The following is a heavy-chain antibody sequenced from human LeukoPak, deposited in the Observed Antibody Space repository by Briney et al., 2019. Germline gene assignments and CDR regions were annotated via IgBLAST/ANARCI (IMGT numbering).Heavy chain of an antibody. V-gene: IGHV4-39*01. Sequence: PSETLSLTCTVSGGSISSSSYYWGWIRQPPGKGLEWIGSIYYSGSTYYNPSLKSRVTISVDTSKNQFSLKLSSVTAADTAVYYCAREYSGSYILDYWGQGTLVTVSS. D-gene: IGHD1-26*01. J-gene: IGHJ4*02. CDR2: IYYSGST. CDR1: GGSISSSSYY. CDR3: AREYSGSYILDY.